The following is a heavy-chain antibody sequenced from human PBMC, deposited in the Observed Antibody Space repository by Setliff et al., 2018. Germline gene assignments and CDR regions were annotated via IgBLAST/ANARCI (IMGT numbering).Heavy chain of an antibody. V-gene: IGHV1-18*01. Sequence: EASVKVSCKASGYTFTRYGISWVRQAPGQGLEWMGWISAYNGNTNYAQKLQGRVTMTTDTSTSTAYMELRSLRSDDTAVYYCARVNPTMITFGGVIVIWFDPWGQGTLVTV. CDR2: ISAYNGNT. CDR1: GYTFTRYG. J-gene: IGHJ5*02. CDR3: ARVNPTMITFGGVIVIWFDP. D-gene: IGHD3-16*02.